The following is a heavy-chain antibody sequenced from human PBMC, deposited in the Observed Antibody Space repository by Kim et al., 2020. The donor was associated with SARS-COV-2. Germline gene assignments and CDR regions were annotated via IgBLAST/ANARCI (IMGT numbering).Heavy chain of an antibody. Sequence: GGSLRLSCAASGFTISSYWMNWVRQAPGKGLEWVADIKQDGSEKYYVDSVKGRFTISRDNANNLLYLQMNSLRAEDTAVYYCARGTYSDRNFDRWGQGSLVTVSS. CDR1: GFTISSYW. CDR2: IKQDGSEK. V-gene: IGHV3-7*03. CDR3: ARGTYSDRNFDR. J-gene: IGHJ4*02. D-gene: IGHD2-21*01.